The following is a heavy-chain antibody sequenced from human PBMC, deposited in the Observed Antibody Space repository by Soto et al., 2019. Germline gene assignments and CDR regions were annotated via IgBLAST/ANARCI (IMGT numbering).Heavy chain of an antibody. CDR3: ARDRAGSGLDY. Sequence: QVQLVESGGGVVQPGRSLRLSCAASGFTFSSCAMHWVRQAPGKGLEWVAVISYDGSNKYYADSVKGRFTISRDNSKNTLYLQMNSLRAEDTAVYYCARDRAGSGLDYWGQGTLVTVSS. J-gene: IGHJ4*02. D-gene: IGHD3-10*01. V-gene: IGHV3-30-3*01. CDR2: ISYDGSNK. CDR1: GFTFSSCA.